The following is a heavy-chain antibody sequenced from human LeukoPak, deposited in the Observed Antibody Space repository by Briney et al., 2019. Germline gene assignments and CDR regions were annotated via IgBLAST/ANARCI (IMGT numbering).Heavy chain of an antibody. CDR3: ARGGIDYDILTGYPDQVLFFDY. CDR1: GGSISSSNW. V-gene: IGHV4-4*02. J-gene: IGHJ4*02. Sequence: TSGTLSLTCAVSGGSISSSNWWSWVRQPPGKGLEWIGEIYHSGSTNYNPSLKSQVTISVDKSKNQFSLKLSSVTAADTAVYYCARGGIDYDILTGYPDQVLFFDYWGQGTLVTVSS. CDR2: IYHSGST. D-gene: IGHD3-9*01.